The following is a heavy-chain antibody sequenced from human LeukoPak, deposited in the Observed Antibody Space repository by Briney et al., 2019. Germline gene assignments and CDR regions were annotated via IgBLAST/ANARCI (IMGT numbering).Heavy chain of an antibody. CDR1: GGTFSSYA. V-gene: IGHV1-69*04. CDR2: IIPILGIA. CDR3: ATKPYYYDSSGWRGMDV. Sequence: SVKVSCKASGGTFSSYAISWVRQAPGQGLEWMRRIIPILGIANYAQKFQGRVTITADKSTSTAYMELSSLRSEDTAVYYCATKPYYYDSSGWRGMDVWGQGTTVTVSS. D-gene: IGHD3-22*01. J-gene: IGHJ6*02.